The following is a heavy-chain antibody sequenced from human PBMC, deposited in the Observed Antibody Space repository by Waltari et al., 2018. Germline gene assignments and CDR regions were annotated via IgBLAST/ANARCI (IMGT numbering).Heavy chain of an antibody. CDR2: IIPILGIE. CDR1: GDTFSSHT. D-gene: IGHD2-8*01. CDR3: AAATKSYGLDV. J-gene: IGHJ6*02. V-gene: IGHV1-69*02. Sequence: QVQLVQSGAEVKKPGSSVKVSCTVSGDTFSSHTIGWVRQAPGQGLAWMGRIIPILGIEDYPPEFQGRVTITADKSTNTAYMELSSLGSEDTAVYYCAAATKSYGLDVWGLGTTVTVSS.